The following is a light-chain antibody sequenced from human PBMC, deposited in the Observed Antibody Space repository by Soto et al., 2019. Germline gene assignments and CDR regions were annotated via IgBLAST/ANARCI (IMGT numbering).Light chain of an antibody. CDR1: QSVSRIY. J-gene: IGKJ1*01. Sequence: EILLTQSPGTLSLSPGDRATLSCGASQSVSRIYLGWYQQKPGQAPRLPIYGASARATGIPARLSGSGHGTEFTLTISSLQSEDFAVYYCQQYNNWTRTFGHGTKVDIK. CDR3: QQYNNWTRT. CDR2: GAS. V-gene: IGKV3-15*01.